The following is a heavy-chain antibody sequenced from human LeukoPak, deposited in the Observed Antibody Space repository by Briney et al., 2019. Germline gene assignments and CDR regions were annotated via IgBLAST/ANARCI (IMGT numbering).Heavy chain of an antibody. CDR1: GFTFGSYW. D-gene: IGHD3-16*02. Sequence: QPGGSLRLSCAASGFTFGSYWMHWVRQAPGKGLVWVSRINSDGSSTSYADSVKGRFTISRDNAKNTLYLQMNSLRAEDTAVYYCARWGSDSCGQIIGESDYWGQGTLVTVSS. V-gene: IGHV3-74*01. J-gene: IGHJ4*02. CDR2: INSDGSST. CDR3: ARWGSDSCGQIIGESDY.